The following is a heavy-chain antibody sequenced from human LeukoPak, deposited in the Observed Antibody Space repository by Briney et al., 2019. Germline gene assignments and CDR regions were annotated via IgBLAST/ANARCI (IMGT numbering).Heavy chain of an antibody. V-gene: IGHV1-69*13. Sequence: SVKVSCKASGGTFSSYAIGWVRQAPGQGLEWMGGIIPIFGTANYAQKFQGRVTITADESTSTAYMELSSLRSEDTAVYYCARGAAAGYYYYYYMDVWGKGTTVTVSS. CDR2: IIPIFGTA. J-gene: IGHJ6*03. CDR1: GGTFSSYA. D-gene: IGHD6-13*01. CDR3: ARGAAAGYYYYYYMDV.